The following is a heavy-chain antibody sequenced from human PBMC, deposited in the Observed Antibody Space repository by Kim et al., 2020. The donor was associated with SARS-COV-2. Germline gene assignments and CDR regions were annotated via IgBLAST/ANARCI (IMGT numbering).Heavy chain of an antibody. CDR1: GFTFSNAW. D-gene: IGHD3-10*01. CDR2: IQSKTAGGTT. Sequence: GGSLRLSCAASGFTFSNAWMTWVRQAPGKGLEWVGRIQSKTAGGTTEYAAAVKGRFTISSDDSENMLYLQMNSLKIEDTALYYCITYNYGSLKDWGQGTLVTVSS. J-gene: IGHJ4*02. V-gene: IGHV3-15*01. CDR3: ITYNYGSLKD.